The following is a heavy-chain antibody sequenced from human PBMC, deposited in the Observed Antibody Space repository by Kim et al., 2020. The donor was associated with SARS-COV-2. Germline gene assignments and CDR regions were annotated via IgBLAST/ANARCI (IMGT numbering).Heavy chain of an antibody. Sequence: GGSLRLSCAASGFTFSSYGMHWVRQAPGKGLEWVAVVSYDGNKKYYADSVKGRFTISRDNSKNTLYLQMNSLRAEDTAVYYCAKDPGGSYYDWGGMDVWGQGTTVTVSS. D-gene: IGHD1-26*01. CDR3: AKDPGGSYYDWGGMDV. J-gene: IGHJ6*02. V-gene: IGHV3-30*18. CDR2: VSYDGNKK. CDR1: GFTFSSYG.